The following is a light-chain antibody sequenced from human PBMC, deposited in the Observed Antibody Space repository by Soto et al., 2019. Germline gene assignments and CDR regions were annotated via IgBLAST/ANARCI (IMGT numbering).Light chain of an antibody. CDR1: QSVSSSA. CDR2: GAS. V-gene: IGKV3-20*01. Sequence: EIGLTQSPGTLSLSPVERATLSCRASQSVSSSALAWYQQKPGQAPRLLIYGASSRATGIPDRCRGSVSGTDFTLTSSRLEPEDFAVDYCQQYGACGQGTKLEIK. CDR3: QQYGA. J-gene: IGKJ2*01.